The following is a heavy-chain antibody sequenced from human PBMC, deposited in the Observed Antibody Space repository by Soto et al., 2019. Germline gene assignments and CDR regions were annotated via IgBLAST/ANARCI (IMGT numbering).Heavy chain of an antibody. V-gene: IGHV1-18*04. J-gene: IGHJ3*02. Sequence: QVQLVQSGAEVKKPGASVKVSCKTSGYTFTNHGINWVRQAPGQGLEWMGWINPYNANVNYAQKLQGRVTMTTDTSTSTAYMDLRSLTSDDTAGYYCARDRVSGIWGDAFDSWGQGTMVTVSS. CDR2: INPYNANV. D-gene: IGHD3-16*01. CDR1: GYTFTNHG. CDR3: ARDRVSGIWGDAFDS.